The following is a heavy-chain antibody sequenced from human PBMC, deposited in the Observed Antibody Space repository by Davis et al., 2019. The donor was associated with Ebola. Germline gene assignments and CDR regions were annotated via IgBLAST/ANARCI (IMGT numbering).Heavy chain of an antibody. D-gene: IGHD3-3*01. V-gene: IGHV1-18*01. CDR1: GYTFTSYG. Sequence: ASVKVSCKASGYTFTSYGISWVRQAPGQGLEWMGWISAYNGNTNYAQKLQGRVTMTTDTSTSTAYMELRSLRSDDTAVYYCARVITIFVLGWLDPWGQGTLVTVSS. CDR2: ISAYNGNT. CDR3: ARVITIFVLGWLDP. J-gene: IGHJ5*02.